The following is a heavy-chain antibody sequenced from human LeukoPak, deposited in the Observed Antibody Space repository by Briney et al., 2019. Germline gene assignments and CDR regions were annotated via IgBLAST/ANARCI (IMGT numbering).Heavy chain of an antibody. CDR1: GFTFSSYA. J-gene: IGHJ6*02. CDR2: ISGSGGST. CDR3: AKVLGEYLRYFYGMDV. V-gene: IGHV3-23*01. D-gene: IGHD2-2*01. Sequence: GGSLRLSCAASGFTFSSYAMSWVRQAPGKGLEWVSAISGSGGSTYYADSVKGRFTISRDNSKNTLYLQMNSLRAEDTAVYYCAKVLGEYLRYFYGMDVWGQGTTVTVSS.